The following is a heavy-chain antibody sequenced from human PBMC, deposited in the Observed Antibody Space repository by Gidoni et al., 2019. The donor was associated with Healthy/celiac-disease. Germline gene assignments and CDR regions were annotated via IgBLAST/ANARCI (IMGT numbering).Heavy chain of an antibody. CDR2: IIPIFGTA. V-gene: IGHV1-69*01. D-gene: IGHD6-6*01. CDR3: AREDSSSSESVYYYGMDV. CDR1: GGTFSSSA. J-gene: IGHJ6*02. Sequence: QVQLVQSGAEVKKPGSSVKVSCKASGGTFSSSAISWVRQAPGKGLEWMGGIIPIFGTANDAQKFQGRVTITADESTSTAYMELSSLRSEDTAVYYCAREDSSSSESVYYYGMDVWGQGTTVTVSS.